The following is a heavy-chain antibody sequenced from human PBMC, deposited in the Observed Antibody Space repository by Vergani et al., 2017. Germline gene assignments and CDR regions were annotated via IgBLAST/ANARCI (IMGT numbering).Heavy chain of an antibody. J-gene: IGHJ3*02. Sequence: QVQLLESGGGVVQPGRSLRLSCAASGFTFSSYGMHWVRQAPGQGLEWVAVIWYDGSNKYYADSVKGRFTISRDNSKNTLYLQMNSLRAEDTAVYYCARDPRGDAFDIWGQGTMVTVSS. V-gene: IGHV3-33*01. D-gene: IGHD3-16*01. CDR1: GFTFSSYG. CDR3: ARDPRGDAFDI. CDR2: IWYDGSNK.